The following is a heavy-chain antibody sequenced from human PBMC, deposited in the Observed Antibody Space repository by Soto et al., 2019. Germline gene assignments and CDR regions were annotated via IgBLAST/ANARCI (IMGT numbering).Heavy chain of an antibody. CDR1: GVTCSGDW. CDR3: ARGPRGLYHHDY. CDR2: INMDGTST. Sequence: PVGSLRLSCVASGVTCSGDWMHLVRQAAGKGLVWVSRINMDGTSTNYADSVAGRFTISRDNAKNTLYLHMNSLRVDDTAVYFCARGPRGLYHHDYWGQGALVTVSS. D-gene: IGHD1-26*01. V-gene: IGHV3-74*01. J-gene: IGHJ4*02.